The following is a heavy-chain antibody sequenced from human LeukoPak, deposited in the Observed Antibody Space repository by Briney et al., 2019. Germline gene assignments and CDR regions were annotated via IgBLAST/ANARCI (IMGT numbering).Heavy chain of an antibody. V-gene: IGHV4-31*03. Sequence: SQTLSLTCTVSGGSISSGDYYWSWIRQHPGKGLVWIGYIYYSGTTYYNPSLNSRVTISVDTSENQFSLKLSSVTAADTAVYYCARDLLGYGNFDYWGQGTLVTVSS. CDR3: ARDLLGYGNFDY. D-gene: IGHD5-12*01. CDR1: GGSISSGDYY. CDR2: IYYSGTT. J-gene: IGHJ4*02.